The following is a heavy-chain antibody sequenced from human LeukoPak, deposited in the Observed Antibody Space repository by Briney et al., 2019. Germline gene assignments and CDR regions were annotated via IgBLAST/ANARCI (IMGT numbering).Heavy chain of an antibody. J-gene: IGHJ3*02. Sequence: GGSLRLSCAASGFTFSSYAMHWVRQAPGKGLEWVAVISYDGSNKYYADSVKGRFTISRDNSKNTLYLQMNSLRAEDTAVYYCARPVPGGEDAFDIWGQGTMVTVSS. D-gene: IGHD2-21*01. CDR3: ARPVPGGEDAFDI. CDR1: GFTFSSYA. CDR2: ISYDGSNK. V-gene: IGHV3-30-3*01.